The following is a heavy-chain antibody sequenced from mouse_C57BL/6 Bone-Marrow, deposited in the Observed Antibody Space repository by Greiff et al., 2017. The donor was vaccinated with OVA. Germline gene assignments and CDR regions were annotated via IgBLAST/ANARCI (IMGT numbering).Heavy chain of an antibody. Sequence: QVQLQQSGAELARPGASVKLSCKASGYTFTSYGISWVKQRTGQGLEWIGEIYPRSGNTYYNEKFKGKATLTADKSSSTAYMELRSLTSEDSAVYFCARRDCGSRYFYVWGTGATVTVSS. CDR3: ARRDCGSRYFYV. CDR2: IYPRSGNT. V-gene: IGHV1-81*01. D-gene: IGHD1-1*01. J-gene: IGHJ1*03. CDR1: GYTFTSYG.